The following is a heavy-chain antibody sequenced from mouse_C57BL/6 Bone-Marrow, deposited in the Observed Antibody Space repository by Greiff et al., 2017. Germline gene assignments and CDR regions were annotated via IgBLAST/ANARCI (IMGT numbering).Heavy chain of an antibody. V-gene: IGHV1-26*01. J-gene: IGHJ2*01. Sequence: VQLQQSGPELVKPGASVKISCKASGYTFTDYYMNWVKQSHGKSLEWIGDINPNNGGTSYNQKFKGKATLTVDKSSSTAYMELRSLTSEDSAVYYCARWGGSSYWGQGTTLTVSS. CDR2: INPNNGGT. CDR1: GYTFTDYY. CDR3: ARWGGSSY.